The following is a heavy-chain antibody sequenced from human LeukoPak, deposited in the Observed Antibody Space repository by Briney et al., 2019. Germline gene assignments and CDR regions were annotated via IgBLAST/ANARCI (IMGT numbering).Heavy chain of an antibody. J-gene: IGHJ6*03. CDR1: GGSFSGYY. D-gene: IGHD7-27*01. CDR2: INHSGST. Sequence: PSETLSLTCAVYGGSFSGYYWSWIRQPPGKGLEWIGEINHSGSTNYNPSLKSRVTISVDTSKNQFSLKLSSVTAADTAVYYCARLLGQNRNYYYYYMDVWGKGTTVTISS. CDR3: ARLLGQNRNYYYYYMDV. V-gene: IGHV4-34*01.